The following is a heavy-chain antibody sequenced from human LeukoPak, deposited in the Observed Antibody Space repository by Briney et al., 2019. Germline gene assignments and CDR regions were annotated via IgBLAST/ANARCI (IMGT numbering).Heavy chain of an antibody. Sequence: GGSLRLSCAASGLIFSSYGMHWVRQAPGKGLKWVAFTRFDGSNKYHVDSVKGRFTISRDNSKNTLYLQMNNLGGEDTAVYYCAKGNSDWCIDFWGQGTLVTVSS. J-gene: IGHJ4*02. V-gene: IGHV3-30*02. D-gene: IGHD6-19*01. CDR2: TRFDGSNK. CDR1: GLIFSSYG. CDR3: AKGNSDWCIDF.